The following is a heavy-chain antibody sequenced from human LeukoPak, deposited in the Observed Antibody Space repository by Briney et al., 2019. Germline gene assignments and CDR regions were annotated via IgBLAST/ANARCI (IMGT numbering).Heavy chain of an antibody. J-gene: IGHJ4*02. CDR3: AKDYPYYYDSSGYYSFDY. CDR2: IYSGGST. V-gene: IGHV3-66*01. CDR1: GLTVSTNY. Sequence: GGSLRLSCAASGLTVSTNYMSWVRQAPGKGLEWVSVIYSGGSTYYADSVKGRFTISRDNSKNTLYLQMNSLRAEDTAVYYCAKDYPYYYDSSGYYSFDYWGQGTLVTVSS. D-gene: IGHD3-22*01.